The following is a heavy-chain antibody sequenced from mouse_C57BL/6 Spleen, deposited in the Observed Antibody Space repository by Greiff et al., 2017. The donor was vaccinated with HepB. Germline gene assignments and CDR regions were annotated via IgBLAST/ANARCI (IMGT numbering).Heavy chain of an antibody. V-gene: IGHV1-39*01. CDR3: ARSDGSSQYYFDY. D-gene: IGHD1-1*01. CDR2: INPNNGTT. CDR1: GYSFTDSN. J-gene: IGHJ2*01. Sequence: LVESGPELVKPGASVKISCKASGYSFTDSNMNWVKQSNGKSLEWIGVINPNNGTTSYNQKFKGKATLTVDQSSSTAYMQLNSLTSEDSAVYYCARSDGSSQYYFDYWGQGTTLTVSS.